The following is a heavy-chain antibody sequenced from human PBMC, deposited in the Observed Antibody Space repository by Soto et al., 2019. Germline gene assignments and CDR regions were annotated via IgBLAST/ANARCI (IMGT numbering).Heavy chain of an antibody. Sequence: ASVKVSCKASGYTFTGYYMHWVRQAPGQGLEWMGWINPNSGGTNYAQKFQGRVTMTRDTSISTAYMELSRLRSGDTAVYYCARAKVLGYCSGGSCYGGNWFDPWGQGTLVTVSS. CDR3: ARAKVLGYCSGGSCYGGNWFDP. D-gene: IGHD2-15*01. CDR1: GYTFTGYY. V-gene: IGHV1-2*02. CDR2: INPNSGGT. J-gene: IGHJ5*02.